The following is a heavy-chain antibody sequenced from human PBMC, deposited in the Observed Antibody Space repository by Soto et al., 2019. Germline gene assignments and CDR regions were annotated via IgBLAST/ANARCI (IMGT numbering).Heavy chain of an antibody. V-gene: IGHV3-33*01. CDR1: GFTFSSYG. Sequence: GGSLRLSCAASGFTFSSYGMHWVRRAPGKGLEWVAVIWYDGSNKFYADSVKGRFTISRDNSKNTLYLQMNSLRDEDTAVYYCARDAYCGGDCYSKNGMDVWGQGTTVTVSS. D-gene: IGHD2-21*02. CDR2: IWYDGSNK. J-gene: IGHJ6*02. CDR3: ARDAYCGGDCYSKNGMDV.